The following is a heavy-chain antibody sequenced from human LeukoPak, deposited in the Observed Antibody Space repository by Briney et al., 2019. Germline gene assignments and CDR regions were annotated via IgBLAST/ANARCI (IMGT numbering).Heavy chain of an antibody. V-gene: IGHV1-69*04. Sequence: GASVKVSCKASGGTFSCYAISWVRQAPGQGLEWMGRIIPILGIANYAQKFQGRVTITADKSTSTAYMELSSLRSEDTAVYYCARVSCSGGSCQNAFDIWGQGTMVTVSS. CDR3: ARVSCSGGSCQNAFDI. D-gene: IGHD2-15*01. CDR1: GGTFSCYA. J-gene: IGHJ3*02. CDR2: IIPILGIA.